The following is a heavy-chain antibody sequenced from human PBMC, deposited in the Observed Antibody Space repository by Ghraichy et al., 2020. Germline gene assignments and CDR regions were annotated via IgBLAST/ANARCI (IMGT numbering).Heavy chain of an antibody. CDR2: VSYSGNT. CDR3: ARGDWVTPRL. Sequence: SETLSLTCFVSGVSVSSDSYSWSWIRQPPGKGLEWIGYVSYSGNTNYNPSLRSRVTISLDASKNQFSLKLTSVTAADTAVYYCARGDWVTPRLWGQGTLVTVSS. CDR1: GVSVSSDSYS. J-gene: IGHJ4*02. V-gene: IGHV4-61*01. D-gene: IGHD4-23*01.